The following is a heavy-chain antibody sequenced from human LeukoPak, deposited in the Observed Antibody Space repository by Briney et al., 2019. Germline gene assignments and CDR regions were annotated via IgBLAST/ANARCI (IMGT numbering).Heavy chain of an antibody. V-gene: IGHV1-2*02. J-gene: IGHJ4*02. CDR2: INPNSGGT. Sequence: ASVKVSCKASGYTFTGYYMHWVRQAPGQGLEWMGWINPNSGGTNYAQKFQGRVTMTRDTSISTAYMELSRLRSDDTAVYYCAQISIAAAGTPHDYWGQGTLVTVSS. D-gene: IGHD6-13*01. CDR1: GYTFTGYY. CDR3: AQISIAAAGTPHDY.